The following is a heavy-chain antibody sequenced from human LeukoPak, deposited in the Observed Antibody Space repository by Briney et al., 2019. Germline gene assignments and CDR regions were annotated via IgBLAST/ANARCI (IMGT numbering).Heavy chain of an antibody. CDR1: GFGFSNYW. J-gene: IGHJ4*02. CDR3: ATGRWFGEFAGSAFED. D-gene: IGHD3-10*01. Sequence: GGSLRLSCLGSGFGFSNYWMTWLRQAPGEGLEWVANRKEDGSVIYYADSVTGRFTISKDNAKNSVHLQMNSLRVEDTALYYCATGRWFGEFAGSAFEDWGQGTLVTASS. V-gene: IGHV3-7*01. CDR2: RKEDGSVI.